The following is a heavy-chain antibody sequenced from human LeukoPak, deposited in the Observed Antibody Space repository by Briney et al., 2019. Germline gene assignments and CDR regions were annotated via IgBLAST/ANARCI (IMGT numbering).Heavy chain of an antibody. CDR2: ISSSSSYI. CDR1: RFTFSSYS. V-gene: IGHV3-21*04. Sequence: PGGSLRLSCAASRFTFSSYSMNWVRQAPGKGLEWVSSISSSSSYIYYADSVKGRFTISRDNSKNTLFLQMNSLRAEDTAVYTCARDLTGANDFWGQGILVTVSS. CDR3: ARDLTGANDF. D-gene: IGHD1-26*01. J-gene: IGHJ4*02.